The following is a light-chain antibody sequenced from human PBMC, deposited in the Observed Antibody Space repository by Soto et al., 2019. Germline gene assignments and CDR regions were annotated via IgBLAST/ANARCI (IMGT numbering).Light chain of an antibody. V-gene: IGLV2-14*01. CDR3: SSYTSSSIV. CDR2: DVS. J-gene: IGLJ1*01. Sequence: HSVLTQAASVSGFPGQSITISCTGTSSDVGGYNYVSWYQQHPGKAPKLMIYDVSNRPSGVSNRFSGSKSGNTASLTISGLQAEDEADYYCSSYTSSSIVFGTGTKVTVL. CDR1: SSDVGGYNY.